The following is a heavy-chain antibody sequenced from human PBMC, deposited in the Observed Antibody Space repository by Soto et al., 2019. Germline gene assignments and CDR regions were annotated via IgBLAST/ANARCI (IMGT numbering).Heavy chain of an antibody. V-gene: IGHV5-51*01. D-gene: IGHD3-10*01. J-gene: IGHJ6*02. CDR3: ARGRPMVRGASPLDYGMDV. CDR2: IYPGDSDT. CDR1: GYSFTSYW. Sequence: RGESLKISCKGSGYSFTSYWIGWVRQMPGKGLEWMGIIYPGDSDTRYSPSFQGQVTISADKSISTAYLQWSSLKASDTAMYYCARGRPMVRGASPLDYGMDVWGQGTTVTVSS.